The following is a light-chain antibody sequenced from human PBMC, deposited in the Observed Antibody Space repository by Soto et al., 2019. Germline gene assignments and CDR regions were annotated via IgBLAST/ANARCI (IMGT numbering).Light chain of an antibody. CDR2: GAS. CDR1: QSVSSN. V-gene: IGKV3-15*01. J-gene: IGKJ4*01. Sequence: EIVMTQSPATLSLSPGERATLSCRASQSVSSNLAWYQQKPGQAPRLLIYGASTRATGIPARFSGSGSGTEFTLTIGSLQSEDFAVYYCQQYNKFPSLTFGGGTKGEIK. CDR3: QQYNKFPSLT.